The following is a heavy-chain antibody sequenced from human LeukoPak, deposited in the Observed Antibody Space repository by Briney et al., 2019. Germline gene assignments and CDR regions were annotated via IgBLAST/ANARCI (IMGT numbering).Heavy chain of an antibody. D-gene: IGHD4-17*01. CDR1: GFTVSSYY. V-gene: IGHV3-53*05. J-gene: IGHJ4*02. CDR3: AKDQDVMTTVTPIDY. CDR2: IYGGGST. Sequence: GGSLRLSCAASGFTVSSYYMSWVRQAPGKGVQWVSVIYGGGSTYYSDSVKGRFTISRDNSQNTLYLQMNSLRAEDTAVYYCAKDQDVMTTVTPIDYWGQGTLVTVSS.